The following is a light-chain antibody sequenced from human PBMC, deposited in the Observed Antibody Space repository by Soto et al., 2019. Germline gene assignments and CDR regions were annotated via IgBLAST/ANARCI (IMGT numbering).Light chain of an antibody. CDR3: QQYGSSPRT. CDR1: QSVSNNY. Sequence: EIVLTQSPGTLSLSPGERATLSCRASQSVSNNYLAWYQQKPGQAPRLLIYGASSRATGIPDRFSGSGSGTDFTLTSSRLEPEDFALYYCQQYGSSPRTFGQGTKAEIK. J-gene: IGKJ1*01. V-gene: IGKV3-20*01. CDR2: GAS.